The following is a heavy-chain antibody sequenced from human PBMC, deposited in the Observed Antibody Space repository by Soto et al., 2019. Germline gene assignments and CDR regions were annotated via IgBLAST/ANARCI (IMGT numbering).Heavy chain of an antibody. CDR1: GFTFSNYS. Sequence: GGSLRLSCAASGFTFSNYSMNWVRQAPGEGLEWVSSISSSSSYIYYADSVKGRFTISRDNAKNSLYLQMNSLRAEDTAVYYCARYDSSGYYWPYYYYGMDVWGQGTTVTVSS. J-gene: IGHJ6*02. V-gene: IGHV3-21*01. CDR2: ISSSSSYI. CDR3: ARYDSSGYYWPYYYYGMDV. D-gene: IGHD3-22*01.